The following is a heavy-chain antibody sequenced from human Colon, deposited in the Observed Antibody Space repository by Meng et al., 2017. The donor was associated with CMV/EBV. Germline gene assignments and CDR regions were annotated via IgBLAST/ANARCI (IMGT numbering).Heavy chain of an antibody. CDR2: IYYTGND. Sequence: HLQGPGPVLVNPSETLSLTCSCTGDSNSERISDGGWIRQPPGKGLDWIASIYYTGNDYHNPSLTSRVTISIDTSNNQFSLRLTSVTAADTAVYYCAWMALHWYFDLWGRGTLVTVSS. V-gene: IGHV4-39*07. D-gene: IGHD5-24*01. CDR1: GDSNSERISD. J-gene: IGHJ2*01. CDR3: AWMALHWYFDL.